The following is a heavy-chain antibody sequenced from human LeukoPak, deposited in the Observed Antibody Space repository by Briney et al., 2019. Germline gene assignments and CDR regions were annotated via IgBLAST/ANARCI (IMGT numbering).Heavy chain of an antibody. V-gene: IGHV1-2*02. J-gene: IGHJ4*02. D-gene: IGHD4-23*01. Sequence: AASVKVSCKASGYTFTGYYMHWVRQAPGQGLEWMGWINPNSGGTNYAQKFQGRVTMTRDTSISTAYMELSRLRSDDTAVYYCARGPFFRRPNSYYFDYWGQGTLVTVSS. CDR2: INPNSGGT. CDR1: GYTFTGYY. CDR3: ARGPFFRRPNSYYFDY.